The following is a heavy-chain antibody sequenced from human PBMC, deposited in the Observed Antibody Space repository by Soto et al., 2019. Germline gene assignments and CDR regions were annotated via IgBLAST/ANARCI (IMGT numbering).Heavy chain of an antibody. J-gene: IGHJ6*02. Sequence: EVHLVESGGGLVQPGGSLRLSCAVSGFTFSSCTMNWVRQAPGKGRVWISFISPRSGHIYYEDSVKGRFTISRDNAKTSLFLQLKTLRGEDTAVYYCSGCSGGACHKNYGMDVWGQGTTVTVSS. V-gene: IGHV3-21*06. CDR2: ISPRSGHI. D-gene: IGHD2-15*01. CDR1: GFTFSSCT. CDR3: SGCSGGACHKNYGMDV.